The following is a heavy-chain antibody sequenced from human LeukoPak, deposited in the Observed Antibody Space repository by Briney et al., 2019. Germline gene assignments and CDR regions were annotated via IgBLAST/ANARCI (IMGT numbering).Heavy chain of an antibody. Sequence: SETQTLTCTVWGGPNSSWTDFWAWGCQPRGKGLEPHGSIYYSGITSYNPSLKSRVTMSVDTSKNQFSMTLDSVTAADTAVYYCARNASGSGFSYFDYWGQGTLVTVSS. V-gene: IGHV4-39*01. CDR2: IYYSGIT. D-gene: IGHD1-26*01. J-gene: IGHJ4*02. CDR1: GGPNSSWTDF. CDR3: ARNASGSGFSYFDY.